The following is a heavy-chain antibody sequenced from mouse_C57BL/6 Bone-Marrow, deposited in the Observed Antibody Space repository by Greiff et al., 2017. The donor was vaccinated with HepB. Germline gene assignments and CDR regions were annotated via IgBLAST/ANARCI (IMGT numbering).Heavy chain of an antibody. CDR3: AKYGNYVSYGMDY. Sequence: EVKLVESGGGLVQPGGSRKLSCAASGFTFSSFGMHWVRQAPEKGLEWVAYISSGGSRTYYADTVKGRFTISRDTPKNTLFLQMTSLRSEDTAMYYCAKYGNYVSYGMDYWGQGTSVTVSA. V-gene: IGHV5-17*02. D-gene: IGHD2-10*02. CDR1: GFTFSSFG. CDR2: ISSGGSRT. J-gene: IGHJ4*01.